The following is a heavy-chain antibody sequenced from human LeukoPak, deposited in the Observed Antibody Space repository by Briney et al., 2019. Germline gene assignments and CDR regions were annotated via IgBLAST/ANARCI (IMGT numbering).Heavy chain of an antibody. CDR1: GYTFTNYD. Sequence: GASVKVSCKASGYTFTNYDINWVRQATGQGLEWMGWMNPNSGNTGYVQKFQGRVTMTRNTSISTAYMELSSLRSEDTAVYYCARVSLAGDIDYWGQGTLVTVSS. CDR2: MNPNSGNT. V-gene: IGHV1-8*01. CDR3: ARVSLAGDIDY. D-gene: IGHD6-19*01. J-gene: IGHJ4*02.